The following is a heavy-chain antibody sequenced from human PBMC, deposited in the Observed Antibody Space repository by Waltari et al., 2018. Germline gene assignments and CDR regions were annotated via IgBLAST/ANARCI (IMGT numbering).Heavy chain of an antibody. Sequence: EVQLVESGGGLIQPGGSLRLSWSASGFTVSSNYMRWFRQAPGKGLEWVSVIYSGGSTYYADSVKGRFTISRDNSKNTLYLQMNSLRAEDTAVYYCARDRRYSGSYYFDYWGQGTLVTVSS. D-gene: IGHD1-26*01. CDR2: IYSGGST. V-gene: IGHV3-53*01. J-gene: IGHJ4*02. CDR3: ARDRRYSGSYYFDY. CDR1: GFTVSSNY.